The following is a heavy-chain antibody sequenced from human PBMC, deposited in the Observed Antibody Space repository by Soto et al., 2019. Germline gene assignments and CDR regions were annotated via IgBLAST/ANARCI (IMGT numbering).Heavy chain of an antibody. J-gene: IGHJ4*02. CDR3: AKDLHNNKITIFGVAPTGTSVDY. D-gene: IGHD3-3*01. CDR2: ISGSGGST. V-gene: IGHV3-23*01. Sequence: GGSLRLSCAASGFTFNSYAMSWVRQAPGKGLEWVSAISGSGGSTYYADSVKGRFTISRDNSKNTLYLQMNSLRAEDTAVYYCAKDLHNNKITIFGVAPTGTSVDYWGQGTLVTVSS. CDR1: GFTFNSYA.